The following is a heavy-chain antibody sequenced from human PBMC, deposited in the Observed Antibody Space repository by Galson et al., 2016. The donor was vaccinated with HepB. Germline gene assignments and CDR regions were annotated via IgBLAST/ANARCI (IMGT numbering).Heavy chain of an antibody. Sequence: ETLSLTCSVSGASVSSNSSYWAWIRQPPGKGLEWIGSIYYSGRTYNNPSLKSRVTMSVDTSKNYFSLKLTSVTAADTAVYYCARQTITAAGDYWGQGTLVTVSS. J-gene: IGHJ4*02. CDR2: IYYSGRT. D-gene: IGHD6-13*01. CDR1: GASVSSNSSY. V-gene: IGHV4-39*01. CDR3: ARQTITAAGDY.